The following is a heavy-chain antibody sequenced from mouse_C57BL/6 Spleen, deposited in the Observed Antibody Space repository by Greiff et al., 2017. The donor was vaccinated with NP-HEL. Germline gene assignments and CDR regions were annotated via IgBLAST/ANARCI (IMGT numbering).Heavy chain of an antibody. CDR3: ARFHDGYYFDY. Sequence: LMESGASVKISCKASGYAFSSYWMNWVKQRPGKGLEWIGQIYPGDGDTNYNGKFKGKATLTADKSSSTAYMQLSSLTSEDSAVYFCARFHDGYYFDYWGQGTTLTVSS. V-gene: IGHV1-80*01. D-gene: IGHD2-3*01. CDR2: IYPGDGDT. J-gene: IGHJ2*01. CDR1: GYAFSSYW.